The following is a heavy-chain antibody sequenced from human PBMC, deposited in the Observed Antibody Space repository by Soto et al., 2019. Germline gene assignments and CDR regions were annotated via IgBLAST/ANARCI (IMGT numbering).Heavy chain of an antibody. CDR2: IYYSGST. J-gene: IGHJ6*02. Sequence: SETLSLTXTVSGGSISSGDYYWSWIRQPPGKGLEWIGYIYYSGSTYYNPSLKSRVTVSVDTSKNQFSLKLSSVTAADTAVYYCASTGPLGYYYYGMDVWGQGTTVTVS. V-gene: IGHV4-30-4*01. CDR1: GGSISSGDYY. CDR3: ASTGPLGYYYYGMDV. D-gene: IGHD3-16*01.